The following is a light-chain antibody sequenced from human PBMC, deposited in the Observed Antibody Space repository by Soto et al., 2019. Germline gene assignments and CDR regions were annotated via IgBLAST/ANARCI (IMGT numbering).Light chain of an antibody. CDR2: LGS. V-gene: IGKV2-28*01. CDR3: MHALQTHLCT. Sequence: DIVMIQSPLSLPVTPGEPASISCRSSQSLLHSNGHNYLDWYLQKPGQSPQLLIYLGSNLASGVPDRFIGSGSGTNFTLKICRVEAEDVGVYYCMHALQTHLCTFVPGTKVDIK. J-gene: IGKJ3*01. CDR1: QSLLHSNGHNY.